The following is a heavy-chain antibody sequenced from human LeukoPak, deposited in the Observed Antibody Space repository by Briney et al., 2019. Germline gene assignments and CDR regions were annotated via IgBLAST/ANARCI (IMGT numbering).Heavy chain of an antibody. CDR2: IYTTGGTSGST. J-gene: IGHJ5*02. CDR3: AWGDSSGYPFDP. V-gene: IGHV4-61*02. Sequence: SQTLSLTCTVSGGSISSGNYYWSWIRQPAGKGLEYIGRIYTTGGTSGSTYYNPSLKSRVTISVGTSKNQFSLKLTSVTAADTAVYYCAWGDSSGYPFDPWGQGTLVTVSS. D-gene: IGHD3-22*01. CDR1: GGSISSGNYY.